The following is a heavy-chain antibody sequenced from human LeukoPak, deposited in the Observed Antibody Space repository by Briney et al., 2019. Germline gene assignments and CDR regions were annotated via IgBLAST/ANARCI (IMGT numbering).Heavy chain of an antibody. J-gene: IGHJ4*02. V-gene: IGHV3-21*01. CDR3: ARDQVGKASY. Sequence: GGSLRLSCAASGFTFSSYSMNWVRQAPGKGLEWVSSISSSSSYIYYADSVKGRFTTSRDNAKNSLYLQMNSLRAEDTAVYYCARDQVGKASYWGQGTLVTVSS. CDR2: ISSSSSYI. CDR1: GFTFSSYS.